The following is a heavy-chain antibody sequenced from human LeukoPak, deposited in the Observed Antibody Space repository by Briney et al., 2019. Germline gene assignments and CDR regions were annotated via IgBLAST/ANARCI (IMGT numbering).Heavy chain of an antibody. J-gene: IGHJ4*02. CDR1: GFTFSSYA. D-gene: IGHD3-3*01. V-gene: IGHV3-23*01. CDR3: AKEDYDFWSGYYTY. CDR2: ISGSGGST. Sequence: PGGALRLSCAASGFTFSSYAMSWVRQAPGKGLEWVSAISGSGGSTEYADSVKGRLTISRDNSKNTLYLQMNSLRAGDTAVDYCAKEDYDFWSGYYTYWGQGTLVTVSS.